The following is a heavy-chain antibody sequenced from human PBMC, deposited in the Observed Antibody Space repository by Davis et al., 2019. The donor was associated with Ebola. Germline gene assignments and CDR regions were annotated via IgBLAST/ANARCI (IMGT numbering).Heavy chain of an antibody. CDR3: ARDGYLFDY. CDR2: INPNSGGT. V-gene: IGHV1-2*04. J-gene: IGHJ4*02. CDR1: GYTFTGYY. D-gene: IGHD6-13*01. Sequence: AASVKVSCKASGYTFTGYYMHWVRQAPGQGLEWMGWINPNSGGTNYAQKFQGWVTMTRDTSISTAYMELSSLRSEDTAVYYCARDGYLFDYWGQGTLVTVSS.